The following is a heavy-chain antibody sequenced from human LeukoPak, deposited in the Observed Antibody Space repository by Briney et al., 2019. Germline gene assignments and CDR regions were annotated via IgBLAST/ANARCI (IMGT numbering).Heavy chain of an antibody. CDR2: IYYSGST. J-gene: IGHJ6*03. D-gene: IGHD1-26*01. Sequence: PSETLSLTCTVSGASTSGYYWSWIRQPPGEGLEWIGYIYYSGSTNYYPSLRSRVTISVDTSKNQFSLMLSSVTAADTAVYYCARVRGSSGSYEYYHYMDVWGKGTTVTISS. CDR1: GASTSGYY. V-gene: IGHV4-59*12. CDR3: ARVRGSSGSYEYYHYMDV.